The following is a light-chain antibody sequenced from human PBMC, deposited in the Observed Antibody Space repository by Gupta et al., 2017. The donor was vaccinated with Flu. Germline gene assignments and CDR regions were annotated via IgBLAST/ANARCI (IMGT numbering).Light chain of an antibody. Sequence: TDIGSNVVVWYHQLPGADPKLLIYGNNQRPSGVLARVSGSKSGTSAYLAISGLQSEDEAHYYCSTWDDSLNGLWVFGGGTKLIVL. CDR1: TDIGSNV. CDR3: STWDDSLNGLWV. V-gene: IGLV1-44*01. CDR2: GNN. J-gene: IGLJ3*02.